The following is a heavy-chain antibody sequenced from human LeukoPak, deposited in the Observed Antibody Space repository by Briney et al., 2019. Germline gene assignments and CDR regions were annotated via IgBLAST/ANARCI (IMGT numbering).Heavy chain of an antibody. V-gene: IGHV1-69*05. D-gene: IGHD5-24*01. Sequence: GASVKVSCKASGGTFSSYAISWARQAPGQGLEWMGGIIPIFGTANYAQKFQGRVTITTDESTSTAYMELSSLRSEDTAVYYCARDGDGYNWFDPWGQGTLVTVSS. CDR1: GGTFSSYA. CDR2: IIPIFGTA. CDR3: ARDGDGYNWFDP. J-gene: IGHJ5*02.